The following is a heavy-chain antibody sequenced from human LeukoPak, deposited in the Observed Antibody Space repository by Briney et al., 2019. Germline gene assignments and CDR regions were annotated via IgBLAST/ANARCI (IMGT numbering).Heavy chain of an antibody. CDR2: INHSGST. J-gene: IGHJ4*02. CDR1: GGSFSGYY. Sequence: SETLSLTCAVYGGSFSGYYWSWIRQPPGKGLEWIGEINHSGSTNYNPSLKSRVTISVDTSKNQFSLKLSSVTAADTAVYYCSMKQFVDYYFDYWGQGTLVTVSS. D-gene: IGHD2-15*01. V-gene: IGHV4-34*01. CDR3: SMKQFVDYYFDY.